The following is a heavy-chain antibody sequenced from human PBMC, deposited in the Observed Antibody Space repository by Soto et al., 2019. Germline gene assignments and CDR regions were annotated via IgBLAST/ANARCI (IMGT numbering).Heavy chain of an antibody. Sequence: QVQLQQWGAGLLKPSETLSLTCAVYGGSFSGHYWSWIRQPPGKGLEWIGEINHSGSTNYNPSLKSRVIISVDTSKNQFSLKLSSVTAADTAVYYCARPRYGSATFDYWGQGTLVTVSS. J-gene: IGHJ4*02. CDR3: ARPRYGSATFDY. CDR1: GGSFSGHY. V-gene: IGHV4-34*01. D-gene: IGHD3-10*01. CDR2: INHSGST.